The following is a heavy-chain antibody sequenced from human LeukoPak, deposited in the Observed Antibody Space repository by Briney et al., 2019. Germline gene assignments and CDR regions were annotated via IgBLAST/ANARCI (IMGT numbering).Heavy chain of an antibody. D-gene: IGHD1-7*01. Sequence: PGGSLRLSCAASGFTFSSYNMNWVRQAPGKGLEWVSYISTRSSTIYYADSVKGRFTISRDNAKNSLYLQMISLRAEDTAVYYCARGTTSFDYWGRGTLVTVSS. V-gene: IGHV3-48*01. CDR3: ARGTTSFDY. CDR2: ISTRSSTI. CDR1: GFTFSSYN. J-gene: IGHJ4*02.